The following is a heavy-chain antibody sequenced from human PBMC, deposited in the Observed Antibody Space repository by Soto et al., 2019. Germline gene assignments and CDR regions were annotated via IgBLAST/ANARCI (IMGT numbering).Heavy chain of an antibody. CDR2: ISNDGISK. D-gene: IGHD5-12*01. V-gene: IGHV3-30*04. J-gene: IGHJ1*01. CDR3: AVSPTLASGSPSGY. Sequence: QVQLVESGGGVGQPGRSLRLSCAASGFTFTNYAMHWVRQAPRKGLERVPGISNDGISKYYAESVKGRFSNSRDNLNNTVLVQVNTLKIEDTAVYYCAVSPTLASGSPSGYWGQGTLVSVSS. CDR1: GFTFTNYA.